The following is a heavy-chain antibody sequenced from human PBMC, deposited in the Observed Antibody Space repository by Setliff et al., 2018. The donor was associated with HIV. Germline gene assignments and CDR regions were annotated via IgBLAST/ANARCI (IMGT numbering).Heavy chain of an antibody. CDR2: IYHTGST. D-gene: IGHD3-10*01. V-gene: IGHV4-39*01. CDR3: ARGAELLWFGELHNIPYFDY. Sequence: PSETLSLTCTVSGGSINSTSYYWGWIRQPPGNGLEWIGSIYHTGSTYYNPSLKSRVTISIDTSKNQFSLKLNSVTAADTAMYYCARGAELLWFGELHNIPYFDYWGQGTLVTVSS. CDR1: GGSINSTSYY. J-gene: IGHJ4*02.